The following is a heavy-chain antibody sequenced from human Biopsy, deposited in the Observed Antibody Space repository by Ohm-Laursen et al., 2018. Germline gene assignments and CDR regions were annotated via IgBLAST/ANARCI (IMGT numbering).Heavy chain of an antibody. J-gene: IGHJ6*02. CDR3: AATSTLYYYYYAMDV. V-gene: IGHV1-58*01. CDR2: NVVGSGHT. CDR1: GFTFSSSA. Sequence: GASVKVSCKASGFTFSSSAVQWVRQARGQRLEWIGWNVVGSGHTNYAQKFQERVTITRDMSTSTACMELTSLRSEDTAVYYCAATSTLYYYYYAMDVWDQGTTIIVSS.